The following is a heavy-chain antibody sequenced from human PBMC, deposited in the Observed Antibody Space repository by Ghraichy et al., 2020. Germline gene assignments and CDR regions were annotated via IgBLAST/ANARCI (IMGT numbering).Heavy chain of an antibody. CDR3: ARHRWWQQLVGNGFDP. CDR1: SVSISTTNYY. D-gene: IGHD6-13*01. J-gene: IGHJ5*02. CDR2: INYTGST. Sequence: SETLSLTCTVSSVSISTTNYYWGWIRPAPGKGLEWIATINYTGSTYYSPSLRSRVTISVDTSKNQFSLRVTSVTAADTAVYYCARHRWWQQLVGNGFDPWGQGTLVTVSS. V-gene: IGHV4-39*01.